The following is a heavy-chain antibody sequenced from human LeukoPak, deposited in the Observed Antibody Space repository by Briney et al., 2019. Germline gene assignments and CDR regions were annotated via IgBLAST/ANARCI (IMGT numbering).Heavy chain of an antibody. V-gene: IGHV3-66*02. J-gene: IGHJ6*03. CDR1: GFTVSSNY. CDR2: IYSGGST. CDR3: ATTYDYTNYYYYYMDV. Sequence: GGSLRLSCAASGFTVSSNYMSWVRQAPGKGLEWVSVIYSGGSTYYADSVKGRFTISRDNSKNTLYLQMNSLGAEDTAVYYCATTYDYTNYYYYYMDVWGKGTTVTVSS. D-gene: IGHD4-11*01.